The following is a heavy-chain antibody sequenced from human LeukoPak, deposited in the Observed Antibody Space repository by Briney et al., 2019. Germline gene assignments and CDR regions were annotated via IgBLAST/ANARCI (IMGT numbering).Heavy chain of an antibody. Sequence: SETLSLTCTVSGGSISSYYWSWIRQPARKGLEWIGRIYTSGSTNYNPSLKSRVTMSVDTSKNQFSLKLSSVTAVDTAVYYCAGEIAVADHFDYWGQGTLVTVSS. D-gene: IGHD6-19*01. J-gene: IGHJ4*02. V-gene: IGHV4-4*07. CDR3: AGEIAVADHFDY. CDR1: GGSISSYY. CDR2: IYTSGST.